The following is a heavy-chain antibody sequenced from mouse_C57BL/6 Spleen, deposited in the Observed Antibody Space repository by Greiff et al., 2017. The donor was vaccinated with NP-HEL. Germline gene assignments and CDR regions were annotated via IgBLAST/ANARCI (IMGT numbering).Heavy chain of an antibody. V-gene: IGHV1-69*01. D-gene: IGHD1-1*01. CDR3: ARSILLRGAMDY. J-gene: IGHJ4*01. Sequence: QVQLQQPGAELVMPGASVKLSCKASGYTFTSYWMHWVKQRPGQGLEWIGEIDPSDSYTNYNQKFKGKSTLTVDKSSSTAYMQLSSLTSEDSAVYYCARSILLRGAMDYWGQGTSVTVSS. CDR2: IDPSDSYT. CDR1: GYTFTSYW.